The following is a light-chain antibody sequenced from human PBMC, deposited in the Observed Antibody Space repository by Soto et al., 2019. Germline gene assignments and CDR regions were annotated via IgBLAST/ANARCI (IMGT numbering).Light chain of an antibody. V-gene: IGKV1-39*01. J-gene: IGKJ4*01. Sequence: DIQMTQSPSSLSASVGDRVTITCRASQSISSYLNWYQQKPGKAPKLLIYAASSLQSGVPSRFSGSGSGTDFTLTISSLQPEDFVTYYYQQSYSTLLTFGGGTKV. CDR2: AAS. CDR1: QSISSY. CDR3: QQSYSTLLT.